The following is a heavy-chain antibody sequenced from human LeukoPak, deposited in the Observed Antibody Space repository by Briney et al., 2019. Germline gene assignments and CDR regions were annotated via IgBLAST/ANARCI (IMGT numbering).Heavy chain of an antibody. D-gene: IGHD3-10*01. CDR3: ARDALRARAFDL. V-gene: IGHV3-7*01. CDR1: GLTFRNYW. Sequence: PGGSLRLSCAASGLTFRNYWMNWVRQAPGKGLEWVATINQDGGEKYYVDSVKGRFTISRDNAKNSLYLQMNILRAEDTAVYYCARDALRARAFDLWGQGTMVTVSS. CDR2: INQDGGEK. J-gene: IGHJ3*01.